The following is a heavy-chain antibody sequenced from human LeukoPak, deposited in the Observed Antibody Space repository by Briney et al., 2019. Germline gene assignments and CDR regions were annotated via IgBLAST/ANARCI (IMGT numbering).Heavy chain of an antibody. J-gene: IGHJ5*02. CDR1: GSTFSRFA. D-gene: IGHD2-2*01. CDR2: IIPIFGTA. V-gene: IGHV1-69*13. CDR3: ARVVTPRYCSTSSCYWKGWFDP. Sequence: SVKVSCKASGSTFSRFAMSWVRRAPRQGLEWVGGIIPIFGTANYAHRFQGRVTITADESTGTVYMALSGLRYENTAVYYCARVVTPRYCSTSSCYWKGWFDPWGQGTLVTVSS.